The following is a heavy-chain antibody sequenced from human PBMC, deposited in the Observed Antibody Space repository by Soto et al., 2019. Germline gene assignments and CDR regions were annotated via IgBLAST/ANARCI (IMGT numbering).Heavy chain of an antibody. D-gene: IGHD3-3*01. CDR2: ISGSGGST. Sequence: GGSLRLSCAASGFTFSSYAMSWVRQAPGKGLEWVSAISGSGGSTYYADSVKGRFTISRDNSKNTLYLQRNSLRAEETAVYYCAKGTYYDFWSGSLCYFDYWGQGTLVTVSS. CDR3: AKGTYYDFWSGSLCYFDY. CDR1: GFTFSSYA. J-gene: IGHJ4*02. V-gene: IGHV3-23*01.